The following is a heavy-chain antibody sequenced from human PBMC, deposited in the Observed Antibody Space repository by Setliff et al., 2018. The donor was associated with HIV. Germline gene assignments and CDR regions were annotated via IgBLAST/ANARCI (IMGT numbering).Heavy chain of an antibody. D-gene: IGHD2-15*01. Sequence: SSETLSLTCTVSGGSISSSSFSWGWIRQPPGKGLEWIGSFYYSRNIYYNPSLKSRVTISVDTSKNQFSLKLSSVTAADTAVYYCARFPLLHKNAFDIWGQGTMVTVSS. CDR2: FYYSRNI. V-gene: IGHV4-39*07. CDR3: ARFPLLHKNAFDI. CDR1: GGSISSSSFS. J-gene: IGHJ3*02.